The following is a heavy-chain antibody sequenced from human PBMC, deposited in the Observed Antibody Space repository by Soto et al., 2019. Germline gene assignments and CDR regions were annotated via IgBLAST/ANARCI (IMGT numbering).Heavy chain of an antibody. J-gene: IGHJ4*02. CDR1: SASISSSSYT. CDR2: IYYSGST. Sequence: PSETLSLTCTVSSASISSSSYTWGWIRQPPGKGLEWIGSIYYSGSTYYNPSLNSRVTVSVDTSKNQFSLKVTSVTATDTAVYYCARGPSGDKVDYWGQGILVTVSS. V-gene: IGHV4-39*01. CDR3: ARGPSGDKVDY. D-gene: IGHD2-21*02.